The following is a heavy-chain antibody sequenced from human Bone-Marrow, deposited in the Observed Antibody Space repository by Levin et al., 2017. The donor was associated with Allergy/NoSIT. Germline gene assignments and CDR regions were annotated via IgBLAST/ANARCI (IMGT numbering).Heavy chain of an antibody. V-gene: IGHV3-7*01. CDR1: GFTFSIYW. J-gene: IGHJ4*02. Sequence: PGESLKISCAASGFTFSIYWMSWVRQAPGKGLEWVANIKQDGSEKHLVDSVKGRFSISRDNAKNSLYLQLDSLRAEDTAVYYCARLDYYDSSQFDYWGQGTLVTVSS. D-gene: IGHD3-22*01. CDR3: ARLDYYDSSQFDY. CDR2: IKQDGSEK.